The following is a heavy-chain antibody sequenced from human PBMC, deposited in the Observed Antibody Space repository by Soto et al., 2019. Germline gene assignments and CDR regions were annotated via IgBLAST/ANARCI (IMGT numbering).Heavy chain of an antibody. CDR3: ASTKYDSSAYYYWYLGL. V-gene: IGHV1-69*06. D-gene: IGHD3-22*01. CDR2: IIPIFGTA. J-gene: IGHJ2*01. Sequence: QVELVQSGAEVKKPGSSVKVSCQASEDTFRNYAISWVRPAPGQGLEWMGGIIPIFGTANYAQKFQVRVTITADTSANTVYLELSSLRSEATAVDYCASTKYDSSAYYYWYLGLWGRGTLVTVSS. CDR1: EDTFRNYA.